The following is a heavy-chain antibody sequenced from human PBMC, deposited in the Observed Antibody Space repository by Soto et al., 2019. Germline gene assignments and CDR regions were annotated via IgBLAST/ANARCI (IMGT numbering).Heavy chain of an antibody. V-gene: IGHV1-18*04. CDR3: ARDTYYYGSGSLGDNYYGMDV. CDR2: ISAHNGNT. D-gene: IGHD3-10*01. Sequence: ASVKVSCKASGYTFTSYGISWVRQAPGQGLEWVGWISAHNGNTNYAQKLQGRVTMTTDTSTSTAYMELRSLRSDDTAVYYCARDTYYYGSGSLGDNYYGMDVWGQGTTVTVSS. J-gene: IGHJ6*02. CDR1: GYTFTSYG.